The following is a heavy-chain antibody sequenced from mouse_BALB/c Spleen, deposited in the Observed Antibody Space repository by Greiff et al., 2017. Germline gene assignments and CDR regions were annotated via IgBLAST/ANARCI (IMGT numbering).Heavy chain of an antibody. Sequence: EVKLMESGGGLVKPGGSLKLSCAASGFTFSSYAMSWVRQTPEKRLEWVASISSGGSTYYPDSVKGRFTISRDNARNILYLQMSSLRSEDTAMYYCARRPDYDGAYWGQGTLVTVSA. V-gene: IGHV5-6-5*01. CDR1: GFTFSSYA. CDR3: ARRPDYDGAY. D-gene: IGHD2-4*01. J-gene: IGHJ3*01. CDR2: ISSGGST.